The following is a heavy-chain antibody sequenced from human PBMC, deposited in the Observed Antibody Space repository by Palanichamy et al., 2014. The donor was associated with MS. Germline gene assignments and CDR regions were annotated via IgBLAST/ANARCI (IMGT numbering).Heavy chain of an antibody. D-gene: IGHD3-3*01. J-gene: IGHJ4*02. Sequence: EVQLVEVWGRLGSWPGGSRRLSCAASGFTFSGEWMNWVRQAPGKGLEWVATINEHGSDTYYADSVKGRFTISRDNAKNSLYLQMNSLSADDTAVYYCARDPYSIFGVAFDYWGQGTLIAVSS. V-gene: IGHV3-7*04. CDR1: GFTFSGEW. CDR3: ARDPYSIFGVAFDY. CDR2: INEHGSDT.